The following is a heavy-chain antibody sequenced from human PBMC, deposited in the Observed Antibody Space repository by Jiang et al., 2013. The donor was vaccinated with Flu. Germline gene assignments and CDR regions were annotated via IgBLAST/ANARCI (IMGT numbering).Heavy chain of an antibody. D-gene: IGHD6-25*01. J-gene: IGHJ3*02. CDR1: GFSLSTSGMC. V-gene: IGHV2-70*11. CDR3: AREWGSGPAFDI. CDR2: IDWDDDK. Sequence: KPTQTLTLTCTFSGFSLSTSGMCVNWIRQPPGKALEWLARIDWDDDKYYSTSLKTRLTISKDTTKNQAVLTMTNMDPVDTATYYCAREWGSGPAFDIWGQGTMVTVSS.